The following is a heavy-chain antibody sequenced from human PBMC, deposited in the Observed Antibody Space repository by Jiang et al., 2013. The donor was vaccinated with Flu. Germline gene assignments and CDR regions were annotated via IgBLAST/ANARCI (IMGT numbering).Heavy chain of an antibody. CDR1: GFTFSSYA. CDR2: ISYDGSNK. D-gene: IGHD3/OR15-3a*01. J-gene: IGHJ4*02. V-gene: IGHV3-30*04. CDR3: ARDQGLGCFDY. Sequence: VQLLESGGGVVQPGRSLRLSCAASGFTFSSYAMHWVRQAPGKGLEWVAVISYDGSNKYYADSVKGRFTISRDNSKNTLYLQMNSLRAEDTAVYYCARDQGLGCFDYWGQGTLVTVSS.